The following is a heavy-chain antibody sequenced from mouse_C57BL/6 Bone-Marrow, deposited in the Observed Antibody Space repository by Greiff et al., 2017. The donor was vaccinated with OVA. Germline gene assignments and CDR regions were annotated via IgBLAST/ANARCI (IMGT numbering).Heavy chain of an antibody. CDR3: ARTFSRYWYFDV. CDR2: ISSGSSTS. J-gene: IGHJ1*03. CDR1: GFTFSDYG. Sequence: DVMLVESGGGLVKPGGSLKLSCAASGFTFSDYGMHWVRQAPEKGLEWVAYISSGSSTSYYADTVKGRFTISRANAKNTLFLQMTSLRSEDTAMYYCARTFSRYWYFDVWGTGTTVTVSS. V-gene: IGHV5-17*01.